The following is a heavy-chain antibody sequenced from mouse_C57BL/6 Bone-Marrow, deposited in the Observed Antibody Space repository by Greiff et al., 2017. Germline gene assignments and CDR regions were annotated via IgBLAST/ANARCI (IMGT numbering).Heavy chain of an antibody. V-gene: IGHV1-59*01. D-gene: IGHD1-1*01. Sequence: QVQLQQPGAELVRPGTSVKLSCKASGYTFTSYWMHWVKQRPGQGLEWIGVIDPSDSYTNYNQKFKGKATLTVDTSSSTAYMQLSNLTSEDSAVYYCARQLCATVVEGFAYWGQGTLVTVSA. J-gene: IGHJ3*01. CDR3: ARQLCATVVEGFAY. CDR2: IDPSDSYT. CDR1: GYTFTSYW.